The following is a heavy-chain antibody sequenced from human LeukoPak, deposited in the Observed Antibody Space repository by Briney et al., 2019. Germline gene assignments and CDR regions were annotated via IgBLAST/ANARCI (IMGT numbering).Heavy chain of an antibody. CDR1: GGTFSSYA. CDR2: IIPIFGTA. CDR3: ARDQEPYYYDSSGYYNLDY. V-gene: IGHV1-69*05. Sequence: SVKVSCKASGGTFSSYAISWVRQAPGQGLEWMGGIIPIFGTANYAQKFQGRVTMTRDTSTSTVYMELSSLRSEDTAVYYCARDQEPYYYDSSGYYNLDYWGQGTLVTVSS. J-gene: IGHJ4*02. D-gene: IGHD3-22*01.